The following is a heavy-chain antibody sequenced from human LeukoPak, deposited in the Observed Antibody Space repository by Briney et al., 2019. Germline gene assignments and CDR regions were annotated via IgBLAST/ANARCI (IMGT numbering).Heavy chain of an antibody. CDR3: VRQGKGRYGFDY. CDR1: GFTFSNYW. V-gene: IGHV3-7*01. J-gene: IGHJ4*02. CDR2: IKQDEIDK. Sequence: GGSLRLSCAASGFTFSNYWMTGVRQAPGKGLEWVGNIKQDEIDKYYADFENGGFTAARHNANNLLYRQMKSLRTEDTAVYCCVRQGKGRYGFDYWGLGALVTVSS. D-gene: IGHD3-16*02.